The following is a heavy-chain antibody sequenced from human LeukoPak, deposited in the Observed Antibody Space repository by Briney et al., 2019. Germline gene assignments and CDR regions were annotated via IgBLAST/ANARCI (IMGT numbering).Heavy chain of an antibody. CDR3: ARHGRYCSSTSCDLDAFDI. CDR2: IYPGDSDT. J-gene: IGHJ3*02. CDR1: GYRFTSYW. V-gene: IGHV5-51*01. Sequence: GESLKISCKGSGYRFTSYWIGWVRQMPGKGLEWMGIIYPGDSDTRHSPSFQGQVTISADKSISTAYLQWSSLKASDTAMYFCARHGRYCSSTSCDLDAFDIWGQGTTVTVSS. D-gene: IGHD2-2*01.